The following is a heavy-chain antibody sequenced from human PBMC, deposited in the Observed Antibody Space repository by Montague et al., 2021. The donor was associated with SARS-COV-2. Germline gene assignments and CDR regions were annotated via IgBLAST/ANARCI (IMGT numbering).Heavy chain of an antibody. D-gene: IGHD5-12*01. CDR2: IYYSGNT. Sequence: SETLSLTCTVSGGSISSSNYYWGWIRQPPGKGLDGIGSIYYSGNTYYNPSLKSRVTISVDTSKNPFSLRLISVTAADTAVYYCARGGYSGYWDYWGQGTLVTVSS. V-gene: IGHV4-39*07. J-gene: IGHJ4*02. CDR1: GGSISSSNYY. CDR3: ARGGYSGYWDY.